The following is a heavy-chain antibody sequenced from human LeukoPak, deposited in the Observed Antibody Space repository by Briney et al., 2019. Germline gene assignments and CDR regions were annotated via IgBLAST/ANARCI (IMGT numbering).Heavy chain of an antibody. CDR1: GGSLTNYY. Sequence: PSETLSLICAVSGGSLTNYYWSWIRQPPGKGLEWIGEINHSGSTNNNPSLKSRITISVDTSKNQFSLKLRSVTAADSAVYYCARGLYTGYPTDWGQGTLVTVSS. V-gene: IGHV4-34*01. CDR3: ARGLYTGYPTD. J-gene: IGHJ4*02. CDR2: INHSGST. D-gene: IGHD5-12*01.